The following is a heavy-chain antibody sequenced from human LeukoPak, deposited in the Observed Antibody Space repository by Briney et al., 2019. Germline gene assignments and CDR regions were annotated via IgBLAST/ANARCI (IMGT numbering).Heavy chain of an antibody. V-gene: IGHV3-7*03. J-gene: IGHJ4*02. CDR3: ASGLELDY. Sequence: GGSLRLSYAASGFTFRSYWMRWVRQAPGKGLEWVANIKQDGSEKNYVDSVKGRFTISRDNAKNSLYLQMNSLRAEDTAVYYCASGLELDYWGQETLVTVSS. CDR1: GFTFRSYW. CDR2: IKQDGSEK.